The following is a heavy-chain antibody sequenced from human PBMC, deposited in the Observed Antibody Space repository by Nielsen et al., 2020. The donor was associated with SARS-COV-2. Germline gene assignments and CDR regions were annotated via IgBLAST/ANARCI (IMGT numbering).Heavy chain of an antibody. V-gene: IGHV1-69*04. Sequence: SVKVSCKASGGTFSSYAISWVRQAPGQGLEWMGRIIPILGIANYAQKFQGRVTMTRDTSTSTVYMELSSLRSGDTAVYYCASNSMPRSSMDVWGQGTTVTVSS. D-gene: IGHD2/OR15-2a*01. CDR2: IIPILGIA. CDR1: GGTFSSYA. J-gene: IGHJ6*02. CDR3: ASNSMPRSSMDV.